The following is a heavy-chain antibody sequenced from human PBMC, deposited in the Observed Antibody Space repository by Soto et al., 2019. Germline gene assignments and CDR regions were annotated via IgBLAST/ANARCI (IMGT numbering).Heavy chain of an antibody. CDR1: GFTFSSYG. Sequence: QVQLVESGGGVVQPGRSLRLSCAASGFTFSSYGMHWVRQAPGKGLEWVAVISYDGSNTYYADSVKGRFTISRDNSKNTLYLQMNSLRAEDTAVYYCAKVDTAMVTYYYYYGMDVWGQGTTVTVSS. J-gene: IGHJ6*02. CDR2: ISYDGSNT. V-gene: IGHV3-30*18. D-gene: IGHD5-18*01. CDR3: AKVDTAMVTYYYYYGMDV.